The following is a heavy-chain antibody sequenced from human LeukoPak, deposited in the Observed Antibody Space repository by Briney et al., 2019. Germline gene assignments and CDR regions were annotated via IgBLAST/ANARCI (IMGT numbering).Heavy chain of an antibody. CDR2: NGSDNKP. CDR1: GFTFSAYA. V-gene: IGHV3-69-1*02. D-gene: IGHD3-10*01. Sequence: GGSLRLSCEASGFTFSAYAMTWVRQAPGKGLEWVSSNGSDNKPHYSESVKGRFAISRDNAKNSLYLQMNRLRAEDTAVYYCARDMYYGSGRFDYWGQGTLVTVSS. J-gene: IGHJ4*02. CDR3: ARDMYYGSGRFDY.